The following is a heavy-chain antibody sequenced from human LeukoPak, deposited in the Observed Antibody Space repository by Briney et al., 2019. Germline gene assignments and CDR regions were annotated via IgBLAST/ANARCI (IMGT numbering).Heavy chain of an antibody. CDR2: IHHSGNT. V-gene: IGHV4-38-2*01. J-gene: IGHJ4*02. CDR3: ATSTDPPLGLGY. D-gene: IGHD2-2*01. Sequence: SETLSLTCADSGYSIRSRYYWAWIRQPAGKGLEWIGNIHHSGNTYYNPSLKSRVSISLDTSKNQFSLKLTSVTAADTAVYYCATSTDPPLGLGYWGQGTLVTVSS. CDR1: GYSIRSRYY.